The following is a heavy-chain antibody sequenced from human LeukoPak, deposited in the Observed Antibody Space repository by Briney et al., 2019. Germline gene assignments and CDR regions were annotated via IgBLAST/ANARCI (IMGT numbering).Heavy chain of an antibody. V-gene: IGHV3-30*02. CDR2: IRYDGSTQ. CDR1: GFIFSSYG. J-gene: IGHJ4*02. CDR3: AKGGDSSGFDLSY. D-gene: IGHD3-22*01. Sequence: GGSLRLSCTASGFIFSSYGMHWVRQAPGKGLEWVAFIRYDGSTQNYADSVKGRFTISRDNSKNTLYLQMNTLRAEDTAVYYCAKGGDSSGFDLSYWGQGTLVTVSS.